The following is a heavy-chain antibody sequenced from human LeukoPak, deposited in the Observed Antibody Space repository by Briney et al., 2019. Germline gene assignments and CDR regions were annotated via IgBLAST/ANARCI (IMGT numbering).Heavy chain of an antibody. CDR2: IWYDGSNK. D-gene: IGHD3-3*01. CDR1: GFTFSTYG. V-gene: IGHV3-33*01. J-gene: IGHJ4*02. CDR3: AREFPLSGYFDF. Sequence: GGSLRLSCAASGFTFSTYGMHWVRQAPGKGLEWVAVIWYDGSNKYFADSVKGRFTISRDNSKNTVYLQMDSLRDEDTAVYYCAREFPLSGYFDFWGQGTLVTVSS.